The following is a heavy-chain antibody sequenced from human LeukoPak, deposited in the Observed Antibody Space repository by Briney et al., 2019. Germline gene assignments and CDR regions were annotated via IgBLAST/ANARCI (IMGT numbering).Heavy chain of an antibody. V-gene: IGHV4-61*01. CDR3: ARGGVVADY. CDR2: IYYSGST. Sequence: SETLSLTCTVSGGSVSSGSYYWSWIRQPPGKGLEWIGYIYYSGSTNYNPSLKSRVTISVDTSKNQSSLKLSSVTAADTAVYYCARGGVVADYWGQGTLVTVSS. J-gene: IGHJ4*02. D-gene: IGHD3-3*01. CDR1: GGSVSSGSYY.